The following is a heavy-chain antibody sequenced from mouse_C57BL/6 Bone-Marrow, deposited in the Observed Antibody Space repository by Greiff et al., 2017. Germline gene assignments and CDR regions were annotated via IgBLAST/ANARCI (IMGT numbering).Heavy chain of an antibody. V-gene: IGHV1-9*01. D-gene: IGHD1-1*01. CDR3: ARSLITTVVATDY. J-gene: IGHJ2*01. CDR1: GYTFTGYW. CDR2: ILPGGGST. Sequence: VQLQQSGAELMKPGASVKLSCKATGYTFTGYWIEWVKQRPGHGLEWIGEILPGGGSTNYNEKFKGKATFTADTSSNTAYMQLSSLTTEDSAIYYCARSLITTVVATDYWGQGTTLTVSS.